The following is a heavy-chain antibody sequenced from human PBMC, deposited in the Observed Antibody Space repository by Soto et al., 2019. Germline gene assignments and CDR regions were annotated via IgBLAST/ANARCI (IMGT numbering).Heavy chain of an antibody. V-gene: IGHV3-15*01. Sequence: EVQLVESGGGLVEPGGSLTLSCAVSGLTFAKTWMSWDRQAPGKGLEWVARIKSRNDGGTIDYLAPVKGRFTISRDDSKDTVYLQLDSLKSEDTGVYYCTTDPRDWGQGTLVTVSS. J-gene: IGHJ4*02. CDR1: GLTFAKTW. CDR3: TTDPRD. CDR2: IKSRNDGGTI.